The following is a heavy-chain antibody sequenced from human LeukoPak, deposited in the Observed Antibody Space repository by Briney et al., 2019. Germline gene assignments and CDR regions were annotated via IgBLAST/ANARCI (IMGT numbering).Heavy chain of an antibody. J-gene: IGHJ4*02. CDR3: AREMATTEPDY. D-gene: IGHD5-24*01. CDR1: GFTFSSYE. Sequence: AGGSLRLSCAASGFTFSSYEMNWVRQAPGKGLEWVSYISSSGSTIYYADSVKGRFTISRDNAKNSLYLQMNSLRAEDTAVYYCAREMATTEPDYWGQGTLVTVSS. CDR2: ISSSGSTI. V-gene: IGHV3-48*03.